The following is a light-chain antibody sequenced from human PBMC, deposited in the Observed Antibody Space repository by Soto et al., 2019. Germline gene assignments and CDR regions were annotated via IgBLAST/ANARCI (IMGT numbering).Light chain of an antibody. V-gene: IGKV1-5*01. CDR1: QSISRW. J-gene: IGKJ4*01. CDR2: EAS. CDR3: QQQNSYTLT. Sequence: DIQRTQSPSTPSASAGDRVDIRGRASQSISRWLAWYQTKPGKAPKIMIYEASSLESGVPSRFSGIGSGTEFNLTISRLQPDDCATYERQQQNSYTLTFRGVTKGDIK.